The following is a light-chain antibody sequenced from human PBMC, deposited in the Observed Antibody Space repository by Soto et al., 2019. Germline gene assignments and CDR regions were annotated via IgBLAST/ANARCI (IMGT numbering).Light chain of an antibody. CDR3: SSYSSSITLVV. J-gene: IGLJ2*01. CDR2: AVS. Sequence: QSALTQPASVSGSPGQSITISCTGTSSDVGGFLYVSWFQQHPGKAPKLMIYAVSNRPSGISNRFSGSKSGNTASLTISGLQAEDEADYYCSSYSSSITLVVFGGGTKLTVL. V-gene: IGLV2-14*01. CDR1: SSDVGGFLY.